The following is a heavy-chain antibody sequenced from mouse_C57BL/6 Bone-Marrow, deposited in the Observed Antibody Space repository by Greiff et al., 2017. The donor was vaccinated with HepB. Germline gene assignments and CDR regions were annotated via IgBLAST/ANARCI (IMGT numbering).Heavy chain of an antibody. V-gene: IGHV1-59*01. CDR2: IDPSDSYT. CDR3: AREGIYDGYYARIFAY. D-gene: IGHD2-3*01. J-gene: IGHJ3*01. Sequence: VQLQQPGAELVRPGTSVKLSCKASGYTFTSYWMHWVKQRPGQGLEWIGVIDPSDSYTNYNQKFKGKATLTVDTSSSTAYMQLSSLTSEDSAVYYCAREGIYDGYYARIFAYWGQGTLVTVSA. CDR1: GYTFTSYW.